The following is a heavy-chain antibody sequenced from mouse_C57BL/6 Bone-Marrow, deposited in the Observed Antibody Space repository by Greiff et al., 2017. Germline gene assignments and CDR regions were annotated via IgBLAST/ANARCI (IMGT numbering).Heavy chain of an antibody. CDR2: INPGSGGT. J-gene: IGHJ2*01. D-gene: IGHD4-1*01. V-gene: IGHV1-54*01. CDR3: ARALTGGDY. Sequence: QVQLKQSGAELVRPGTSVKVSCKASGYAFTNYLIEWVKQRPGQGLEWIGVINPGSGGTNYNEKFKGKATLTADKSSSTAYMQLSSLTSEDSAVYFFARALTGGDYWGQGTTLTVSS. CDR1: GYAFTNYL.